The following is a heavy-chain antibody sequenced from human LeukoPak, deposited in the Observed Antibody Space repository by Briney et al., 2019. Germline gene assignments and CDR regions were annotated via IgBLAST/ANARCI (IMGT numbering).Heavy chain of an antibody. D-gene: IGHD3-10*01. V-gene: IGHV1-24*01. J-gene: IGHJ4*02. CDR1: GYTFTSYY. CDR2: FVPEDGET. Sequence: ASVKVSCKASGYTFTSYYMHWVRQAPGQGLEWTGGFVPEDGETIYAQKFQGRVTMTEDTSTDTAYMELSSLRSDDTAVYFCATLPRGHLFDSWGQGTLVTVSS. CDR3: ATLPRGHLFDS.